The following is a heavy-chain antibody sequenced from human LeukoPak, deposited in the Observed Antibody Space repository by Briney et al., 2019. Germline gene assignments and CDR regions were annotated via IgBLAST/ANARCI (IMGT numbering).Heavy chain of an antibody. D-gene: IGHD3-22*01. Sequence: GASVKVSCKASGYTFTGYYMHWERHAPGQGLEWMGWINPNSGGTNYAQKFQGRVTMTRDTSISTAYMELSRLRSDDTAVYYCARDGGRYYDSSGYSEPDAFDIWGQGTMVTVSS. CDR2: INPNSGGT. J-gene: IGHJ3*02. CDR1: GYTFTGYY. CDR3: ARDGGRYYDSSGYSEPDAFDI. V-gene: IGHV1-2*02.